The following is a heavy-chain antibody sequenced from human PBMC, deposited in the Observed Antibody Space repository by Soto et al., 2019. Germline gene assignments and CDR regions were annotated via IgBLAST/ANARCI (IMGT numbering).Heavy chain of an antibody. CDR1: GGSFSGYY. D-gene: IGHD1-26*01. V-gene: IGHV4-34*01. CDR2: INHSGST. CDR3: ARGLSGSYYLAPGTIWFDP. Sequence: PSDTLSLTCAVYGGSFSGYYWSWIRQPPGKGLEWIGEINHSGSTNYNPSLKSRVTISVDTSKNQFSLKLSSVTAADTAVYYCARGLSGSYYLAPGTIWFDPWGQGTLVT. J-gene: IGHJ5*02.